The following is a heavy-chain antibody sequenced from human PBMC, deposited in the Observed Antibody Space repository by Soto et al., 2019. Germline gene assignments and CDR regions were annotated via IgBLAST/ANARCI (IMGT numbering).Heavy chain of an antibody. CDR1: GVSITTYY. CDR2: VYYSGST. V-gene: IGHV4-59*01. Sequence: SETLSLTCSVSGVSITTYYWSWIRQPPGKGLEWIVHVYYSGSTNYNPSLKSRITISEDTSKNQFSLKLSSVTAADTAVYFCARGNFWSGYRTPNWFDPGGQGTLVNVSS. CDR3: ARGNFWSGYRTPNWFDP. J-gene: IGHJ5*02. D-gene: IGHD3-3*01.